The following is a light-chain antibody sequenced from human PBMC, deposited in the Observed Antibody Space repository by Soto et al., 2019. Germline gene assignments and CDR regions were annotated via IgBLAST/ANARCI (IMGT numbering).Light chain of an antibody. V-gene: IGLV2-23*01. J-gene: IGLJ3*02. CDR1: SSDVGNYNL. CDR2: EDT. Sequence: HSVLTQPASVSGSPGQSITISCTGTSSDVGNYNLVSWYQHHPGKAPKLIIFEDTKRPSGVSNRFSGSKSGNTASLTFSGLQAEDEADYYCCSYAGGSTWVFGGGTKVTVL. CDR3: CSYAGGSTWV.